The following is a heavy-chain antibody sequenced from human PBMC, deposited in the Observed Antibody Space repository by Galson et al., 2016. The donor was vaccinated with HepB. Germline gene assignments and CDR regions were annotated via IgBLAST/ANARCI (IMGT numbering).Heavy chain of an antibody. J-gene: IGHJ3*02. V-gene: IGHV3-7*03. D-gene: IGHD5-12*01. CDR1: GFNFSNYW. Sequence: SLRLSCAASGFNFSNYWMSWVRQAPGKGLEWVANIKEDGSEKYYVDSVKGRFTISRDNAKNSLYLQMNSLRAENTAVYYCARDLTSGYSTFPSAFDIWGQGTMVTVSS. CDR2: IKEDGSEK. CDR3: ARDLTSGYSTFPSAFDI.